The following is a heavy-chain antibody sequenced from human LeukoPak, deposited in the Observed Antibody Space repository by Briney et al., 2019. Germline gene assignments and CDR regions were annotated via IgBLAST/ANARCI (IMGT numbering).Heavy chain of an antibody. V-gene: IGHV5-51*01. J-gene: IGHJ4*01. CDR1: GYSFATYW. CDR3: ARPTGLRFFDY. D-gene: IGHD4-11*01. CDR2: IYPGDSDT. Sequence: TGESLKISCKGSGYSFATYWIGWVRQMPGKGLERMGVIYPGDSDTRYSPSFQGQVTISADKSISTAYLQWSSLKASDTAMYYCARPTGLRFFDYWGQGTLVTVSS.